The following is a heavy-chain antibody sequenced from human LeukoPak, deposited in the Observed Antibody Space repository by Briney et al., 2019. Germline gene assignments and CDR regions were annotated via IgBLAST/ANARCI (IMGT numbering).Heavy chain of an antibody. CDR3: AREGGYDWLDY. CDR2: INWNGGST. Sequence: GGSLRLSCAASGFTFDDYGMSWVRQAPGKGLEWASGINWNGGSTGYADSVKGRFTISRDNAKNSLYLQMNSLRAEDTAFYYCAREGGYDWLDYWGRGTLVTVSS. D-gene: IGHD5-12*01. J-gene: IGHJ4*02. CDR1: GFTFDDYG. V-gene: IGHV3-20*04.